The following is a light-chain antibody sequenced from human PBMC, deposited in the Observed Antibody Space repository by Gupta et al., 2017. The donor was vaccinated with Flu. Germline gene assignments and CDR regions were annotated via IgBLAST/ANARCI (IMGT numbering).Light chain of an antibody. CDR3: DAWDDSMNGCV. Sequence: HSVLTQPPSASGTPRQRVSIPCSGSSSNIGINTVNWYQQLPGTGPILRSYGNNQRPSGVPDRFSGSKSGTSASLAISGLQSEDEADYYCDAWDDSMNGCVFGGGTKMTVL. CDR2: GNN. J-gene: IGLJ3*02. V-gene: IGLV1-44*01. CDR1: SSNIGINT.